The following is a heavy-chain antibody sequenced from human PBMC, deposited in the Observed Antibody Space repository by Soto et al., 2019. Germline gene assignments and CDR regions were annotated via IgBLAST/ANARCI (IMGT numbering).Heavy chain of an antibody. V-gene: IGHV3-9*01. J-gene: IGHJ5*02. CDR3: AKGRMEGP. Sequence: EEQLVESGGGLVQPGRSLRLSCAASGFTFDDYAMHWVRQAPGKGLEWVSGITWNSGSIGYADSVKGRFTISRDNAKNSPYLQMNSLRAEDTALYYCAKGRMEGPWGQGTLVTVSS. D-gene: IGHD1-1*01. CDR1: GFTFDDYA. CDR2: ITWNSGSI.